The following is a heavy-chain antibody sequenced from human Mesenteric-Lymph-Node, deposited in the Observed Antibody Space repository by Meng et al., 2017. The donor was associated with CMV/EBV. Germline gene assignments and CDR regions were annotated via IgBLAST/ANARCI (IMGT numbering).Heavy chain of an antibody. V-gene: IGHV4-61*01. J-gene: IGHJ4*02. CDR3: ARGGQWLVQGY. CDR1: GGSVSRGSYY. D-gene: IGHD6-19*01. CDR2: IYYSGST. Sequence: CTVSGGSVSRGSYYWSWIRQPPGKGLEWIGYIYYSGSTNYSPSLKSRVTISVDTSKNQFSLKLSSVTAADTAVYYCARGGQWLVQGYWGQGTLVTVSS.